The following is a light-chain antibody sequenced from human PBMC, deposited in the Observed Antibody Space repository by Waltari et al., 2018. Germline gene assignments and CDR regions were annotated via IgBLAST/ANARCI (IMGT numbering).Light chain of an antibody. V-gene: IGKV4-1*01. CDR1: QSVLFSSNNENY. Sequence: DIVMTQSPDSLAVSLGERATINCKSSQSVLFSSNNENYLVWYQQKPGQPPKLLIYWASTRESGVPDRFSGSGSGTDFTLTISSLQAEDVAVYYCQQYYSIPRSFGQGTKLEIK. J-gene: IGKJ2*03. CDR3: QQYYSIPRS. CDR2: WAS.